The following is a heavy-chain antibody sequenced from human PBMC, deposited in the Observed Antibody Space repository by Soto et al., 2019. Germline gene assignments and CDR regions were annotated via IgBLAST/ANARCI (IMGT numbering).Heavy chain of an antibody. CDR2: IWNDGKNK. D-gene: IGHD3-10*01. J-gene: IGHJ4*02. CDR3: ARDPGRGEAPFDY. V-gene: IGHV3-33*01. CDR1: GFTFKNYG. Sequence: QVQLVESGGGVVQPGRSLRLSCAASGFTFKNYGMHWVRQGPGKGLGWVAVIWNDGKNKYYADSGQGRFTISRDNSKNTLYLELNSLRVEDTAVYKCARDPGRGEAPFDYWGQGTLVTVSS.